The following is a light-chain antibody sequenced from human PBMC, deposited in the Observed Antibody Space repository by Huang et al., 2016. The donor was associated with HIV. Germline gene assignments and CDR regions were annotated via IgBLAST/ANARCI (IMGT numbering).Light chain of an antibody. V-gene: IGKV3-15*01. CDR1: QRVSSN. Sequence: ELVMTQPPPTLSVSPGERATLPCRASQRVSSNLAWYQQKPGQAPRLLLYGASTRPTGIPARFSGSGSGTEFTLTISSLQSEDFAVYYCQQYDNWPRTFGQGTQVEIK. CDR2: GAS. CDR3: QQYDNWPRT. J-gene: IGKJ1*01.